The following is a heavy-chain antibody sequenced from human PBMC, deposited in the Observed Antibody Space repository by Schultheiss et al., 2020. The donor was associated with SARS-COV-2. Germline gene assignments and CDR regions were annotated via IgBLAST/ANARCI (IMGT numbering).Heavy chain of an antibody. Sequence: GESLKISCAASGFTFSSYGMHWVRQAPGKGLEWVAVISYDGSNKYYADSVKGRFTISRDNSKNTLYLQMNSLRAEDTAVYYCARDGGYGDRDAFDIWGQGTMVTVSS. J-gene: IGHJ3*02. D-gene: IGHD4-17*01. V-gene: IGHV3-30*03. CDR2: ISYDGSNK. CDR3: ARDGGYGDRDAFDI. CDR1: GFTFSSYG.